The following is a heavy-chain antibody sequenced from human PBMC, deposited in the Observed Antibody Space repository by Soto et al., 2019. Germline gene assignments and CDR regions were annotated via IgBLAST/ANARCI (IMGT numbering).Heavy chain of an antibody. CDR2: IYYSGST. D-gene: IGHD4-17*01. Sequence: SETLSLTCTVSGGSISSYYWSWIRQPPGKGLEWIGYIYYSGSTNYNPSLKSRVTISVDTSKNQFSLFLQMNSLRPEDTALYYCAKDMKWGGMTTIHYFDSWGQGTLVTVSS. J-gene: IGHJ4*02. CDR1: GGSISSYY. CDR3: AKDMKWGGMTTIHYFDS. V-gene: IGHV4-59*01.